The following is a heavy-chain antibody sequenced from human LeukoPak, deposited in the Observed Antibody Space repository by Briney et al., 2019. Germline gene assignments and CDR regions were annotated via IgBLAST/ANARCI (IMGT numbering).Heavy chain of an antibody. CDR1: GFTFSDYY. J-gene: IGHJ4*02. V-gene: IGHV3-11*01. CDR3: ASDSAGWFGENYFDY. CDR2: ISSSGSTI. Sequence: GGSLRLSCAASGFTFSDYYMSWIRQAPGKGLEWVSYISSSGSTIYYADSVKGRFTISRDNAKNSLYLQMNSLRAEDTAVYYCASDSAGWFGENYFDYWGQGTLVTVSS. D-gene: IGHD3-10*01.